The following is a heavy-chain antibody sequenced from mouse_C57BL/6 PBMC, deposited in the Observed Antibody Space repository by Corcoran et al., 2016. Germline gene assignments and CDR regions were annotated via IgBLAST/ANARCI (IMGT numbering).Heavy chain of an antibody. V-gene: IGHV1-26*01. Sequence: EVQLQQSGPELVKPGASVKISCKASGYTFTDYYMNWVKQSHGKSLEWIGDINPNNGGTSYNQKFKGKATLTVDKSSSTAYMELRSLTSEDSAVYYCAIDDYSNYVAWFAYWGQGTLVTVSA. J-gene: IGHJ3*01. CDR1: GYTFTDYY. D-gene: IGHD2-5*01. CDR3: AIDDYSNYVAWFAY. CDR2: INPNNGGT.